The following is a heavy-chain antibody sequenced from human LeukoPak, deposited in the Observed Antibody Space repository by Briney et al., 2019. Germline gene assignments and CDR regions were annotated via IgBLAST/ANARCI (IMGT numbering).Heavy chain of an antibody. Sequence: GGSLRLSCAASGFTFNNYLMSWVRQAPGKGLEWVSVLFTGGGRTLYADSVKGRFTISRDNPKNTPYLQMNSLRAEDTAVYFCAKRGVVIRVILVGFHKEAYYFDSWGQGALVTVSS. CDR3: AKRGVVIRVILVGFHKEAYYFDS. V-gene: IGHV3-23*01. J-gene: IGHJ4*02. D-gene: IGHD3-22*01. CDR2: LFTGGGRT. CDR1: GFTFNNYL.